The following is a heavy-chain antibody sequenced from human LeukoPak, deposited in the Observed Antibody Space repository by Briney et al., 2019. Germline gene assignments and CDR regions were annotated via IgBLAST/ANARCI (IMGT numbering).Heavy chain of an antibody. V-gene: IGHV1-2*02. CDR2: INPNSGGT. Sequence: ASVSVSFKASGYTFTVYYMHWVRQAPGQGLEWKGWINPNSGGTNYAQKFQGRVTMTRDTSISTAYMELSRLTSDDTAVYYCARAISSWAFHYWGQGTLVTVSS. CDR3: ARAISSWAFHY. CDR1: GYTFTVYY. D-gene: IGHD2-2*01. J-gene: IGHJ4*02.